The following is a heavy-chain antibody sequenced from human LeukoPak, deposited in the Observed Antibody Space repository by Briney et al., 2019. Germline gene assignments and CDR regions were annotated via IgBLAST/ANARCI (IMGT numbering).Heavy chain of an antibody. J-gene: IGHJ4*02. CDR1: GGSISSGSYY. CDR2: IYTSGST. D-gene: IGHD6-6*01. Sequence: NPSETLSLTCTVSGGSISSGSYYWSWIRQPAGKGLEWIGRIYTSGSTNYNPSLKSRVTISVDTSKNQFSLKLSSVTAADTAVYYCARDGLGSSQDYWGQGTLVTVSS. V-gene: IGHV4-61*02. CDR3: ARDGLGSSQDY.